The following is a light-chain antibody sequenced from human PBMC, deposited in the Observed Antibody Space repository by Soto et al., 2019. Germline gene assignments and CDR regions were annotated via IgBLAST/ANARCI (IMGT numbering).Light chain of an antibody. CDR1: SSDVGAYTS. Sequence: QSVLTQPASVSGSPGQSITISCTGTSSDVGAYTSVSWYQQHPGKAPKLIIYEVSNRPPGVSTRFSGSKSASTASLTISGLQAEDEAHYYCSSYTSGSTLVFGTGTKVTVL. V-gene: IGLV2-14*01. CDR3: SSYTSGSTLV. J-gene: IGLJ1*01. CDR2: EVS.